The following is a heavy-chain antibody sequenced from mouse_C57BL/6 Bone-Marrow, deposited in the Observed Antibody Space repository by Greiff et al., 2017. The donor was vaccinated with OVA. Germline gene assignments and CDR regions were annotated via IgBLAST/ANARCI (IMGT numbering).Heavy chain of an antibody. J-gene: IGHJ3*01. Sequence: VKVVESGPELVKPGASVKISCKASGYAFSSSWMNWVKQRPGKGLEWIGRIYPGDGDTNYNGKFKGKATLTADKSSSTAYMQLSSLTSEDSAVSVCSRSRAYYYGSREFAYWGQGTLVTVSA. D-gene: IGHD1-1*01. CDR2: IYPGDGDT. CDR1: GYAFSSSW. CDR3: SRSRAYYYGSREFAY. V-gene: IGHV1-82*01.